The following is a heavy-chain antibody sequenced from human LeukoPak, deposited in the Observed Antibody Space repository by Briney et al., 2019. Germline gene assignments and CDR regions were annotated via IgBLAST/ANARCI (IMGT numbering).Heavy chain of an antibody. CDR3: ARDQRVTGRPDIDY. CDR1: GFTFRNHW. D-gene: IGHD6-6*01. J-gene: IGHJ4*02. Sequence: GGSLRLSCAASGFTFRNHWMHWVRQTPGKGLVWVSRISSDGSSTTYTDSVKGRFTISRDNAKNTLYLQMNNLRAEDTAMYYCARDQRVTGRPDIDYWGQGTLVIVSS. V-gene: IGHV3-74*03. CDR2: ISSDGSST.